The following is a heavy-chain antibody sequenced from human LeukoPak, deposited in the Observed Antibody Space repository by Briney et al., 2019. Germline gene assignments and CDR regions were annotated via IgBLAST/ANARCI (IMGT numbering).Heavy chain of an antibody. J-gene: IGHJ4*02. CDR2: INPSSGGT. D-gene: IGHD2-8*01. CDR3: ARVEYCTKGVCINYDL. Sequence: ASVKVSCKASGYTFTGPYIHWMRQAPGQGPEWMGWINPSSGGTKYAQKFQGRVTVTRDTSTSTAYMELSGLRADDTATYYCARVEYCTKGVCINYDLWGQGTLVTVSS. V-gene: IGHV1-2*02. CDR1: GYTFTGPY.